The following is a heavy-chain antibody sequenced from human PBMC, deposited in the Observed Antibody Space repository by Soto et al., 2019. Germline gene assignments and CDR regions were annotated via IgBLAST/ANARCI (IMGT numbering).Heavy chain of an antibody. Sequence: SETLSLTCTVSGGSISSYYWSWIRQPPGKGLEWIGYIYYSGSTNYNPSLKSRVTISVDTSKNQFSLKLSSVTAADTAIYYCAREGSESFYVDSWGQGTPVTVSS. V-gene: IGHV4-59*12. J-gene: IGHJ4*02. D-gene: IGHD1-26*01. CDR3: AREGSESFYVDS. CDR2: IYYSGST. CDR1: GGSISSYY.